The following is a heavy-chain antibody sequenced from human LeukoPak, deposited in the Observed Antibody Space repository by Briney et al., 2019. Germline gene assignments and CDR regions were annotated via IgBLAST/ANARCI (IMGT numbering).Heavy chain of an antibody. J-gene: IGHJ4*02. Sequence: GGSLRLSCAASGCTLSSYAMSWGRQAPGKGLEAFSLIGNSGGSAFYADSVKVRFTISRDNSKNTLYLQTNSLTAADTAFYYCARDDGSHFFDYWGQGTLVTVSS. D-gene: IGHD5-24*01. V-gene: IGHV3-23*01. CDR3: ARDDGSHFFDY. CDR2: IGNSGGSA. CDR1: GCTLSSYA.